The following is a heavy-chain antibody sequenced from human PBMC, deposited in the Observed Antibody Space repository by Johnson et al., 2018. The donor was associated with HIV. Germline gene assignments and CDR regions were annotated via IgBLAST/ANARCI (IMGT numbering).Heavy chain of an antibody. J-gene: IGHJ3*02. CDR2: IYSGGNT. D-gene: IGHD5-18*01. V-gene: IGHV3-53*01. CDR3: AKGRSPRIQLRTWAFDI. CDR1: GFSISSNY. Sequence: VQLVESGGGLIHPGGSLRLSCEASGFSISSNYLSWVRQAPGKSLEWVSIIYSGGNTYYADSVKGRFTISRDNAKNSLYLQMNSLRAEDTAVYYCAKGRSPRIQLRTWAFDIWGQGTMVIVSS.